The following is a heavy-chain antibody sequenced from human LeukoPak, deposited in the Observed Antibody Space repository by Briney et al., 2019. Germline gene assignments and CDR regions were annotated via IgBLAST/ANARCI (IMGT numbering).Heavy chain of an antibody. V-gene: IGHV4-34*01. Sequence: NPSETLSLTCAVYGGSFSGYYWSWIRQPPGKGLEWIGEINHSGSTNYNPSLKSRVTISVDTSKNQFSLKLSSVTAADTAVYYCARLEYYDYVLGSYALNYYYGMDVWGQGTTVTVSS. CDR3: ARLEYYDYVLGSYALNYYYGMDV. J-gene: IGHJ6*02. CDR2: INHSGST. CDR1: GGSFSGYY. D-gene: IGHD3-16*01.